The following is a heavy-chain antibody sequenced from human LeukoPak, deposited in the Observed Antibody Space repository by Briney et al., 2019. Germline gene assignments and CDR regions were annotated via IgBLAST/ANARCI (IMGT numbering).Heavy chain of an antibody. Sequence: AGSLRLSCAASGFTFSDYAMTWVRQAAGKGLEWVSSISDTGRRTYYTDSVKGRFTISRDDSKKAVYLEMSTLRVEDTAIYFCGRHDSFIPFWGQGTLVTVSS. J-gene: IGHJ4*02. CDR2: ISDTGRRT. V-gene: IGHV3-23*01. D-gene: IGHD3-16*02. CDR1: GFTFSDYA. CDR3: GRHDSFIPF.